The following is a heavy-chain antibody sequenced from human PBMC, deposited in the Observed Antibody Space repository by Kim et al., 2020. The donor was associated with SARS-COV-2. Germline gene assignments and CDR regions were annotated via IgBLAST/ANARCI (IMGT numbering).Heavy chain of an antibody. CDR3: AKDLDGSAMGDIYYYYVMDV. J-gene: IGHJ6*02. V-gene: IGHV3-30*18. CDR1: GFVFSKNG. CDR2: ISSNGNDK. D-gene: IGHD3-10*01. Sequence: GGSLRLSCAASGFVFSKNGIHWVRQAPGKGLEWVAVISSNGNDKQYGESVKGRFTISRDDSKNTVYLEMNSLRIEDTAVYYCAKDLDGSAMGDIYYYYVMDVWGQGTTVIVSS.